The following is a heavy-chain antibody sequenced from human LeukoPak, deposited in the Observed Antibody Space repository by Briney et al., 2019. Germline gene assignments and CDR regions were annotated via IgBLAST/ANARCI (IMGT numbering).Heavy chain of an antibody. CDR1: GGSISSGGYS. CDR3: ARDRIVVVPAATHYYYYGMDV. Sequence: SETLSLTCAVSGGSISSGGYSWSWIRQPPGKGLEWIGYIYHSGSTYYNPSLKSRVTISVDRSKNQFSLKLSSVTAADTAVYYCARDRIVVVPAATHYYYYGMDVWGQGTTVTVSS. CDR2: IYHSGST. J-gene: IGHJ6*02. V-gene: IGHV4-30-2*01. D-gene: IGHD2-2*01.